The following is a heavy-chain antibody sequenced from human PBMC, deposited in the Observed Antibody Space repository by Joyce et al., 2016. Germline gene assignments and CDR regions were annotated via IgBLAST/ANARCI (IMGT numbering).Heavy chain of an antibody. CDR3: AKDVRGNVADWYFDL. J-gene: IGHJ2*01. V-gene: IGHV7-4-1*01. CDR2: INTNTGNP. Sequence: QVQLVQSGSELKKPGASVNVSCKASGYIFTTYAMNWVRQAPGQGLEWMGCINTNTGNPTYAQGLIGRFVFSLDTSVSTAYLQIRSLKAEDTAVYYCAKDVRGNVADWYFDLWGRGTLVTVSS. D-gene: IGHD2-15*01. CDR1: GYIFTTYA.